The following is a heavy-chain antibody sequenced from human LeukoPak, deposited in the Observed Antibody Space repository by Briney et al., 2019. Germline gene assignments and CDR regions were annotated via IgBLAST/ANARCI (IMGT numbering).Heavy chain of an antibody. CDR3: ARDTDGSLDY. V-gene: IGHV3-7*01. D-gene: IGHD1-26*01. J-gene: IGHJ4*02. Sequence: PGGSLRLSCAASGFTFTNSWMAWVRQPPGKGLEWVAKIKQDGSTKHYADALKGRFTISRDNPKNSLYLQMNSLRAHDTAVYYCARDTDGSLDYWGQGILVTVAS. CDR2: IKQDGSTK. CDR1: GFTFTNSW.